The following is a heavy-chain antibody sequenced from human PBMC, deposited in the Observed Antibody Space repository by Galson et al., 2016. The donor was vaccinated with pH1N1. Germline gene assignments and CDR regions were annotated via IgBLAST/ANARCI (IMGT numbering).Heavy chain of an antibody. CDR2: IKQDGSEK. J-gene: IGHJ3*02. D-gene: IGHD4-17*01. Sequence: SLRLSCAASGFTFSRYWMSWVRQAPGKGLEWVANIKQDGSEKNYVDSVKGRFTVSRDNAKNSLYLQMNSLRGGGTAVYYCARDRGFLSVTTSAFHMWGQGTMVTVSS. CDR1: GFTFSRYW. CDR3: ARDRGFLSVTTSAFHM. V-gene: IGHV3-7*03.